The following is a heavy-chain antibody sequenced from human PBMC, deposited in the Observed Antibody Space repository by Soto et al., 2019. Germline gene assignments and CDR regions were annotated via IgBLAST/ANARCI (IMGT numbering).Heavy chain of an antibody. V-gene: IGHV3-23*01. CDR2: VTADGGT. D-gene: IGHD2-15*01. J-gene: IGHJ3*02. Sequence: EVQVLESGGGLVQPGGSLRLSCEGSGFTVSSHAMTWIRQAPGKGPEWVSTVTADGGTYYADSVKGRFAMSIDTSENTLYLQRNSLGAEDTAAYYCAPHVSCSGGSCQYDAFAIRGQGTMVTVSS. CDR3: APHVSCSGGSCQYDAFAI. CDR1: GFTVSSHA.